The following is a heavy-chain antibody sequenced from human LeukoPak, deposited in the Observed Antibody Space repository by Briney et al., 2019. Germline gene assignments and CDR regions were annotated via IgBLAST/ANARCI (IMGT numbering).Heavy chain of an antibody. CDR1: GFSFSTYN. CDR3: AGAQVRGVTPTLFDY. J-gene: IGHJ4*02. D-gene: IGHD3-10*01. Sequence: PGGSLRLSCAASGFSFSTYNMNWVRQAPGKGLEWVSSITTSSTYIYYADSVKGRFTISRDNAKNSLYLQMNSLRAEDTAVYYCAGAQVRGVTPTLFDYWGQGTLVTVSS. CDR2: ITTSSTYI. V-gene: IGHV3-21*04.